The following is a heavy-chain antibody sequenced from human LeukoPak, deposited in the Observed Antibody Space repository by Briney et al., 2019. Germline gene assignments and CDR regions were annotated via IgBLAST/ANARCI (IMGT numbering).Heavy chain of an antibody. CDR3: ARGQTTVWSPFDN. D-gene: IGHD4-17*01. CDR1: GGSSSGYY. Sequence: SETLSLTCVLYGGSSSGYYWSWIRQPPGKGLEWIGEINHSRSTNYDPSLKSRVTISVDTSKNQFSLKLSSVSAADTAMYYCARGQTTVWSPFDNWGQGTLVTVSS. V-gene: IGHV4-34*01. J-gene: IGHJ4*02. CDR2: INHSRST.